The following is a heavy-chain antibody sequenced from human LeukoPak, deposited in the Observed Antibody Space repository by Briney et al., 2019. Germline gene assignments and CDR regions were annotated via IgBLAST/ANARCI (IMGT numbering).Heavy chain of an antibody. V-gene: IGHV4-34*01. CDR1: GGSFSGYY. CDR2: INHSGST. CDR3: ARGGPYSSSRYGY. D-gene: IGHD6-13*01. J-gene: IGHJ4*02. Sequence: PSETLSLTCAVYGGSFSGYYWSWIRQPPGKGLEWIGEINHSGSTNYNPSLKSRVTISVDTSKNQFSLKLSSVTAADTAVYYCARGGPYSSSRYGYWGQGTLVTVSS.